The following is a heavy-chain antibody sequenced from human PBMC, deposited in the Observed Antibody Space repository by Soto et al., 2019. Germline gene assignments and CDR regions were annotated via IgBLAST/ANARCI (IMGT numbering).Heavy chain of an antibody. D-gene: IGHD6-25*01. CDR1: GGSITSSSHF. CDR2: IYFTGNT. V-gene: IGHV4-39*01. J-gene: IGHJ5*02. Sequence: PSETLSLTCSASGGSITSSSHFWGWVRQPPGKGLEWIGTIYFTGNTYYTPSLKSRLTMPIDTSKNEFSLRLNSVTAADTAVYYCAGQTFTIAAASYGRSNWFDPWGPGTLVTV. CDR3: AGQTFTIAAASYGRSNWFDP.